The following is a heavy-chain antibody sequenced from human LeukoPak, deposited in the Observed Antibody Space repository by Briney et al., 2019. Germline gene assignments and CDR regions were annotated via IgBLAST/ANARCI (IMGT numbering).Heavy chain of an antibody. CDR1: GFTFSDYY. J-gene: IGHJ4*02. CDR2: ISSGGSTI. D-gene: IGHD3-10*01. CDR3: ARDGSGSYSSPSFDY. V-gene: IGHV3-11*01. Sequence: GGSLRLSCAASGFTFSDYYMSWIRQAPGKGLEWVSYISSGGSTIYYADSVKGRFTISRDNAKNSLYLQVNSLRAEDTAVYYCARDGSGSYSSPSFDYWGQGTLVTVSS.